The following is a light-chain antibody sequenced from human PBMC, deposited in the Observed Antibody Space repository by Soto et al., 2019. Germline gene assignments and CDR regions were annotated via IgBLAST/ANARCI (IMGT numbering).Light chain of an antibody. V-gene: IGKV1-5*03. J-gene: IGKJ1*01. CDR1: QSISSW. Sequence: DIHIAQSPSTLSAPLVARVTINCRASQSISSWLAWYQQKPGKAPKLLIYKASSLESGVPSRFSGSGSGTEFTLTISSLQPDDFATYYCQQYNSYSRTFGQGTKV. CDR3: QQYNSYSRT. CDR2: KAS.